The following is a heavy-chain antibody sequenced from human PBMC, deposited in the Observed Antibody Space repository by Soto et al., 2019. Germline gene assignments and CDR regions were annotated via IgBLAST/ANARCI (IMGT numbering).Heavy chain of an antibody. V-gene: IGHV3-53*04. CDR1: GFTVSSNY. CDR2: IYSGGST. Sequence: GGSLRLSCAASGFTVSSNYMSWVRQAPGKGLEWVSVIYSGGSTYYADSVKGRFTISRHNSKNTLYLQMNSLRAEDTAVYYCAREIAARLSVPYYYYYMDVWGKGTTVTVSS. D-gene: IGHD6-6*01. CDR3: AREIAARLSVPYYYYYMDV. J-gene: IGHJ6*03.